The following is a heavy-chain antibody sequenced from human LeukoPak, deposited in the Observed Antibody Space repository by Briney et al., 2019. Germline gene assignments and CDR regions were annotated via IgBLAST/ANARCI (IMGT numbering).Heavy chain of an antibody. CDR3: AKDRTIAAAGTGYYYYYGMDV. D-gene: IGHD6-13*01. CDR1: GFTFSSYG. CDR2: ISYDGSNK. V-gene: IGHV3-30*18. J-gene: IGHJ6*02. Sequence: PGGSLRLSCAASGFTFSSYGMHWVRQAPGKGLEWVAVISYDGSNKYYADSVKGRFTISRDNSKNTLYLQMNSLRAEDTAVYYCAKDRTIAAAGTGYYYYYGMDVWGQGTTVTVSS.